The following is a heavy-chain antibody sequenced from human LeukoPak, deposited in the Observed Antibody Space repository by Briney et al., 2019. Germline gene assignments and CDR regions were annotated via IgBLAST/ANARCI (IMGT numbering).Heavy chain of an antibody. Sequence: GGSLGLSCTTSGFAFDDFAMSWVRQPAGKGLEWVGFIRRRVYGGAAEYAASVKGRFIISRDDSKGIAYLQMNSLKTEDTAVYYCSRNDLVDFDYWGQGSRVIVSP. D-gene: IGHD1-1*01. CDR1: GFAFDDFA. J-gene: IGHJ4*02. CDR2: IRRRVYGGAA. CDR3: SRNDLVDFDY. V-gene: IGHV3-49*04.